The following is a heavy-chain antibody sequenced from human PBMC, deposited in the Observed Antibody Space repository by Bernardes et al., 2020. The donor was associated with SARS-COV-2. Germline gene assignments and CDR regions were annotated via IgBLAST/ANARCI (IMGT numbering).Heavy chain of an antibody. J-gene: IGHJ6*02. D-gene: IGHD6-13*01. CDR1: GFTFSSYD. CDR2: IGTAGDT. CDR3: ASRWLLYSSP. V-gene: IGHV3-13*01. Sequence: GGSLRLSCAASGFTFSSYDMHWVRQATGKGLEWVSAIGTAGDTYYPGSVKGRFTISRDNSKNTLYLQMNSLRAEDTAVYYCASRWLLYSSPWGQGTTVTVSS.